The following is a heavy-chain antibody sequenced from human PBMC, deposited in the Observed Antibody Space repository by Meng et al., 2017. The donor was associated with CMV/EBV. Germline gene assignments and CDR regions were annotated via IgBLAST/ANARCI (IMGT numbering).Heavy chain of an antibody. CDR3: AKVSRESCYYCGMDV. CDR1: GFTFSSYD. J-gene: IGHJ6*02. Sequence: GESLKISCAASGFTFSSYDMHWVRQAPGKGLEWVAFLGYDGSIKYYAESVKGRFTISRDNSKNTLSLQMNSLRAEHTAVYYCAKVSRESCYYCGMDVWGQGTTVTVSS. CDR2: LGYDGSIK. V-gene: IGHV3-30*02. D-gene: IGHD2-2*01.